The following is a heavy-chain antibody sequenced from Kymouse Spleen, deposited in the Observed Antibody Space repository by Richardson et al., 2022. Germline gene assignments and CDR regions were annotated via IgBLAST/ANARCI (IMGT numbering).Heavy chain of an antibody. V-gene: IGHV4-34*01. Sequence: QVQLQQWGAGLLKPSETLSLTCAVYGGSFSGYYWSWIRQPPGKGLEWIGEINHSGSTNYNPSLKSRVTISVDTSKNQFSLKLSSVTAADTAVYYCARGLWFGELYYYYGMDVWGQGTTVTVSS. D-gene: IGHD3-10*01. J-gene: IGHJ6*02. CDR3: ARGLWFGELYYYYGMDV. CDR1: GGSFSGYY. CDR2: INHSGST.